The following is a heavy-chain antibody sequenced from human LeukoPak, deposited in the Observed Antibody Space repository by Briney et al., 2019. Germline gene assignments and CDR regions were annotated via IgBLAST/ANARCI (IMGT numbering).Heavy chain of an antibody. Sequence: GASVKVSCKASGYTFTGYYMHWVRQAPGQGLEWMGWINPNSGGTNYAQKFQGRVTMTRDTSISTAYMELSRLRSDDTAVYYCARDTFPTPSQHITMVRRDDAFDIWGQGTMVTASS. J-gene: IGHJ3*02. CDR3: ARDTFPTPSQHITMVRRDDAFDI. CDR1: GYTFTGYY. V-gene: IGHV1-2*02. CDR2: INPNSGGT. D-gene: IGHD3-10*01.